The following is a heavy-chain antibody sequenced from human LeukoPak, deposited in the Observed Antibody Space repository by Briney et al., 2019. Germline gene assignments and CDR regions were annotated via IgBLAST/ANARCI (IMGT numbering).Heavy chain of an antibody. CDR1: GGSFSGYY. CDR3: ARGGYDYVWGSYRSRWFDP. D-gene: IGHD3-16*02. CDR2: INHSGST. V-gene: IGHV4-34*01. J-gene: IGHJ5*02. Sequence: SGTLSLTCAVYGGSFSGYYWSWIRQPPGKGLEWIGEINHSGSTNYNPSLKSRVTISVDTSKNQFSLKLSSVTAADTAVYYCARGGYDYVWGSYRSRWFDPWGQGTLVTVSS.